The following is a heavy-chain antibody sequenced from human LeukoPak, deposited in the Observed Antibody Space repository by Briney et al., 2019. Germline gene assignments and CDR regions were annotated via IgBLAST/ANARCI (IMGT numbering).Heavy chain of an antibody. Sequence: GGSLRLSCAASGFIFSHYGMHWVRQAPGKGLEWVAVIPFDGSNKYYADSVKGRFTISSDNSKNTLYLQMNSLRAEDTAVYYCAKVIFACSSASCSNYYYYGVDVWGQGTTVTVSS. CDR2: IPFDGSNK. CDR3: AKVIFACSSASCSNYYYYGVDV. CDR1: GFIFSHYG. D-gene: IGHD2-2*01. J-gene: IGHJ6*02. V-gene: IGHV3-30*18.